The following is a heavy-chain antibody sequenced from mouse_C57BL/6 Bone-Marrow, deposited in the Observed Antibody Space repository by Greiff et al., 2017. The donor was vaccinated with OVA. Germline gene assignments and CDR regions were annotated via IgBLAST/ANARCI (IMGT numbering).Heavy chain of an antibody. CDR1: GYTFTSYW. J-gene: IGHJ3*01. V-gene: IGHV1-52*01. CDR2: IDPSDSET. Sequence: QVQLKQSGAELVRPGSSVKLSCKASGYTFTSYWMHWVKQRPIQGLEWIGNIDPSDSETHYNQKFKDKATLTVDKSSSTAYMQLSSLTSEDSAVYDCARGSGYTWFAYWGQGTLVTVSA. CDR3: ARGSGYTWFAY. D-gene: IGHD3-2*02.